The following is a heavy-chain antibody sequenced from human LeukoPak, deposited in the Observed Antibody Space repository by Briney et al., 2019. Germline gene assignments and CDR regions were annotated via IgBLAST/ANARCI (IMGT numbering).Heavy chain of an antibody. V-gene: IGHV4-31*03. CDR3: ARVRGSLQPPEYYGMDV. CDR2: IYYSGST. D-gene: IGHD6-13*01. J-gene: IGHJ6*02. CDR1: GGSISSGGYY. Sequence: SETLSLTCTVSGGSISSGGYYWSWIRQHPGKGLEWIGYIYYSGSTYYNPSLKSRVTISVDTSKNQFSLKLSSVTAADTAVYYCARVRGSLQPPEYYGMDVWGQGTTVTVSS.